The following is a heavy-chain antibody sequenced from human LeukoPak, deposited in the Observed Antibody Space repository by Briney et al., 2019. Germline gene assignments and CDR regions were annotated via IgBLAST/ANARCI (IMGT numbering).Heavy chain of an antibody. CDR2: ISISGTT. CDR1: GGSVSSNDYSTTYY. D-gene: IGHD6-19*01. V-gene: IGHV4-39*07. J-gene: IGHJ4*02. CDR3: ARAVVSSGWLDY. Sequence: PSETLSLTCTVSGGSVSSNDYSTTYYWAWIRQPPGTRTEWIGSISISGTTYYHPSLKSRVTISADTSKNQFSLKLSSVTAADTAVYYCARAVVSSGWLDYWGQGTLVTVSS.